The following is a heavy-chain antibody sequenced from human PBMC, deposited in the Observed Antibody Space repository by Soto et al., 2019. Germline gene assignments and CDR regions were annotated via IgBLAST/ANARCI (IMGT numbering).Heavy chain of an antibody. CDR1: GGSISSSSYY. CDR2: IYNSGST. J-gene: IGHJ6*02. V-gene: IGHV4-39*01. CDR3: ASPGCKKDYYYYGMDV. Sequence: SETLSLTGTASGGSISSSSYYWGWIRQPPGKRIEWIGSIYNSGSTYYNPSLKSRVTISVDTSKNQFSLKLSSVTAADTAVYYCASPGCKKDYYYYGMDVWGQGTTVTVSS.